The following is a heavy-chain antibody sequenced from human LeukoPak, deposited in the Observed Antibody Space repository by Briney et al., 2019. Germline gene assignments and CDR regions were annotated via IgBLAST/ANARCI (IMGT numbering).Heavy chain of an antibody. CDR2: ISGSGGST. D-gene: IGHD6-19*01. Sequence: AGGSLRLSCAASGFTFSSYAMSWVRQAPGKGLEWVSAISGSGGSTYYADSVKGRFTISRDNSKNTLYLQMNSLRAEDTAVYYCAKDPSSAGAFDIWGQGTMATVSS. J-gene: IGHJ3*02. CDR3: AKDPSSAGAFDI. CDR1: GFTFSSYA. V-gene: IGHV3-23*01.